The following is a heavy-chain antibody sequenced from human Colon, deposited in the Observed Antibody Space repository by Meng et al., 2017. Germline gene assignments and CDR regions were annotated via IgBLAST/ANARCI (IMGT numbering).Heavy chain of an antibody. V-gene: IGHV4-34*01. CDR1: GGSFSGYY. Sequence: SETLSLTCAVYGGSFSGYYWSWIRQPPGKGPEWIGEINHSGSTNYNPSLKSRITISVDTSKNQFSLKLSSVTAANTAVYYCARGGDTAMVLVDWGQGTLVTVSS. J-gene: IGHJ4*02. D-gene: IGHD5-18*01. CDR3: ARGGDTAMVLVD. CDR2: INHSGST.